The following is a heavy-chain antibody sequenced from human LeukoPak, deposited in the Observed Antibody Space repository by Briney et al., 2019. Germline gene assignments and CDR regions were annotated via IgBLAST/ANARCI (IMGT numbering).Heavy chain of an antibody. J-gene: IGHJ4*02. CDR3: ARGPLPRIAVPGLRKDPFDY. Sequence: ASVKVSCKASGYTFTSYYLHWVRQAPGQGLEWMGIINPSSGSTTYAQRFQGRVTMTRDTSTTTVNMELSSLRSEDTAIYYCARGPLPRIAVPGLRKDPFDYWGQGTLVTVSS. CDR2: INPSSGST. V-gene: IGHV1-46*01. CDR1: GYTFTSYY. D-gene: IGHD6-19*01.